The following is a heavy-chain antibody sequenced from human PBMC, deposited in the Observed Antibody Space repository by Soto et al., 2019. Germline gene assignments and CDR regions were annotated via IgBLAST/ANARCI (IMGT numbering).Heavy chain of an antibody. J-gene: IGHJ5*02. D-gene: IGHD2-2*02. CDR3: ARVGGRGYCSSTSCYIDGGPRATSWDNCFDP. V-gene: IGHV1-69*06. CDR1: GGTFSSYA. Sequence: SVKVSCKASGGTFSSYAISWVRQAPGQGLEWMGGIIPIFGTANYAQKFQGRVTITADKSTSTAYMELSSLRSEDTAVYYCARVGGRGYCSSTSCYIDGGPRATSWDNCFDPWGQGTLVTFS. CDR2: IIPIFGTA.